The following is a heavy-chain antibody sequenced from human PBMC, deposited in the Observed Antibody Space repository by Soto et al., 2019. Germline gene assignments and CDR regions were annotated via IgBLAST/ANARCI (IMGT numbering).Heavy chain of an antibody. CDR1: GFTFSDYY. D-gene: IGHD1-26*01. V-gene: IGHV3-11*06. J-gene: IGHJ4*02. CDR3: ARDLEVGTFLYFFDY. Sequence: GGSLRLSCTASGFTFSDYYVSWIRQSPGKGLEWIAYISANSGYIEYADSVKGRFTISRDNAKNSLYLQMNSLRAEDTAVYYCARDLEVGTFLYFFDYWGQGTVVTVSS. CDR2: ISANSGYI.